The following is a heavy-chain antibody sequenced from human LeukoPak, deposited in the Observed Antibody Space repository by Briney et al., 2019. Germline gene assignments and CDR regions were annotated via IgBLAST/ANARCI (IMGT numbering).Heavy chain of an antibody. CDR2: ISYDGSNK. D-gene: IGHD3-10*01. CDR1: GFTFSSYA. Sequence: GGSLRLSCAASGFTFSSYAMHWVRQAPGKGLEWVAVISYDGSNKYYADSVKGRFTISRDNAKNSLYLQMNSLRAEDTAVYYCAREGSMVRGVITDYWGQGTLVTVSS. V-gene: IGHV3-30-3*01. CDR3: AREGSMVRGVITDY. J-gene: IGHJ4*02.